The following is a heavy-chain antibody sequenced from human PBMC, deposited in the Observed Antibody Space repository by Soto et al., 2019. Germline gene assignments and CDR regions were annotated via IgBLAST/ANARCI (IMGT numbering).Heavy chain of an antibody. CDR3: ARLLRVTREDDY. V-gene: IGHV1-18*01. CDR1: GYTFTSYG. J-gene: IGHJ4*02. CDR2: ISAYNGNT. Sequence: QIQLVQSGAEVKKPGASVKVSCKASGYTFTSYGISWVRQAPGQGLEWMGWISAYNGNTNYAQKLQGRVTMTTDTSTSNAYMELRSLRSDDPDIYYCARLLRVTREDDYWGQGTLVTVSS. D-gene: IGHD4-17*01.